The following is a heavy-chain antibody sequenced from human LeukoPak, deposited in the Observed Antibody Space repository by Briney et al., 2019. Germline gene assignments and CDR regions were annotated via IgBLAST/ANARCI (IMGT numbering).Heavy chain of an antibody. D-gene: IGHD6-13*01. CDR2: IYYSGST. V-gene: IGHV4-30-4*08. CDR1: GGSISSGDYY. Sequence: SQTLSLTCTVSGGSISSGDYYWSWIRQPPGKGLEWIGYIYYSGSTYYNPSHKSRVTISVDTSKNQFSLKLGSVTAADTAVYYCAREGEIAAAGTFRHWGQGTLVTVSS. J-gene: IGHJ4*02. CDR3: AREGEIAAAGTFRH.